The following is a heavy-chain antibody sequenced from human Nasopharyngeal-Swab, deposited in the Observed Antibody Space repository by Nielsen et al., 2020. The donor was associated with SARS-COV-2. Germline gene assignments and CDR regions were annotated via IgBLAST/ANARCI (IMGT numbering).Heavy chain of an antibody. D-gene: IGHD3-3*01. J-gene: IGHJ4*02. CDR3: ARVGPRHYDFWSGYSFDY. V-gene: IGHV6-1*01. Sequence: SQTLSLTCAISGDSVSSNSAAWNWIRQSPSRGLEWLGRTYYRSKWYNDYAVSVKSRITINPDTSKNPFSLQLNSVTPEDTAVYYCARVGPRHYDFWSGYSFDYWGQGTLVTVSS. CDR2: TYYRSKWYN. CDR1: GDSVSSNSAA.